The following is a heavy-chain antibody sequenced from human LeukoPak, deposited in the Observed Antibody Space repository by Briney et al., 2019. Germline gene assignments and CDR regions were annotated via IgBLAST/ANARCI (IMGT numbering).Heavy chain of an antibody. D-gene: IGHD3-10*01. J-gene: IGHJ4*02. V-gene: IGHV1-2*02. CDR1: GYTFTGYY. Sequence: ASVKVSCKASGYTFTGYYMHWVRQAPGQGLEWMGWVNPNSGGTNYAQKFQGRVTMTRDPSISTAYMELSRLRADDTAVYYCAREELWFGELSCLDYWGQGILVTVSS. CDR2: VNPNSGGT. CDR3: AREELWFGELSCLDY.